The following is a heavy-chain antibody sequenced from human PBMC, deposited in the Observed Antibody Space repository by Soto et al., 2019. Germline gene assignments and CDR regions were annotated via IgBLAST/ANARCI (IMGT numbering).Heavy chain of an antibody. CDR1: GLTFSSDG. Sequence: PGGSLRLSCAAPGLTFSSDGMHWVRQAPGKGLEWVAHISYDGSNEHYVDSVKGRFTISRDNSKNTLYLQMTSLRAEDTAVYYCAYYSYYHDRTGYYCFDYWGQGTLVTVSS. J-gene: IGHJ4*02. D-gene: IGHD3-22*01. CDR3: AYYSYYHDRTGYYCFDY. V-gene: IGHV3-30*03. CDR2: ISYDGSNE.